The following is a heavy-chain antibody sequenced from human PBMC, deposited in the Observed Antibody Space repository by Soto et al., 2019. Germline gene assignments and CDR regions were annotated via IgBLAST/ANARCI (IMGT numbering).Heavy chain of an antibody. V-gene: IGHV3-48*01. CDR3: ATVNYNRFFDY. Sequence: GGSLRLSCAASGSSFSGYTMSWVRQSPGKGLEWVSYITSNSRITYYADSVKGRFTISRDNAKNSLYLHMNSLRAGDTAVYYCATVNYNRFFDYWGQGTVVTVSS. D-gene: IGHD3-22*01. J-gene: IGHJ4*02. CDR1: GSSFSGYT. CDR2: ITSNSRIT.